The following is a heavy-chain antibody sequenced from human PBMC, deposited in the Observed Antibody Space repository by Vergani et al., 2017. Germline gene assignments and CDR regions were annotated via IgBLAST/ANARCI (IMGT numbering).Heavy chain of an antibody. Sequence: QVQLVQSGAEVKKPGSSVKVSCKASGGTFSSYTISWVRQAPGQGLEWMGRIIPILGIANYAQKFQGRVTITADKSTSTAYMELSSLRSEDTAVYYCARDKAKDYDFWRANYNDYYYYYMDVWGKGTTVTVSS. CDR1: GGTFSSYT. D-gene: IGHD3-3*01. CDR2: IIPILGIA. J-gene: IGHJ6*03. V-gene: IGHV1-69*08. CDR3: ARDKAKDYDFWRANYNDYYYYYMDV.